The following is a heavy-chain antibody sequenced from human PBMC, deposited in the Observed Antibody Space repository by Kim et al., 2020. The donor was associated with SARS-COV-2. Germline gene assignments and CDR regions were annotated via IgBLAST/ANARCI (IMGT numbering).Heavy chain of an antibody. J-gene: IGHJ4*01. CDR2: INHSGST. CDR3: ARAISYGSGSRRTPVDY. D-gene: IGHD3-10*01. CDR1: GGSFSGYY. Sequence: SETLSLTCAVYGGSFSGYYWSWIRQPPGKGLEWIGEINHSGSTNYNPSLKSRVTISVDTSKNQFSLKLSSVTAADTAVYYCARAISYGSGSRRTPVDYWG. V-gene: IGHV4-34*01.